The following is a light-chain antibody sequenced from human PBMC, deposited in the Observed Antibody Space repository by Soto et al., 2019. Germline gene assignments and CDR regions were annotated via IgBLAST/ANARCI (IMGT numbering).Light chain of an antibody. Sequence: QSALTQPASVSGSPGQSITISCTGTSSDIGNYNYVSWYQQHPDKAPKLMIYEVSNRPSGVSNRFSGSKSGNTAFLTISGLQAEDEADYYCCSYTSIATLVFGGGTKLTVL. CDR1: SSDIGNYNY. CDR3: CSYTSIATLV. J-gene: IGLJ2*01. CDR2: EVS. V-gene: IGLV2-14*01.